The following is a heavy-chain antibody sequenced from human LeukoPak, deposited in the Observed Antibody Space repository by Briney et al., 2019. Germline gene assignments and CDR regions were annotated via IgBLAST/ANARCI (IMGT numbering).Heavy chain of an antibody. CDR2: IYPSDSDT. Sequence: GESLKISCKGSGYRFTSSWIGWVRQMPGKGLEWMGIIYPSDSDTRYSPSFQGQVTISVDKSISTAYLQWSSLKASDTAMYFCARMYYYDSSGYYAPIGYWGQGTLVTVSS. V-gene: IGHV5-51*01. D-gene: IGHD3-22*01. CDR1: GYRFTSSW. CDR3: ARMYYYDSSGYYAPIGY. J-gene: IGHJ4*02.